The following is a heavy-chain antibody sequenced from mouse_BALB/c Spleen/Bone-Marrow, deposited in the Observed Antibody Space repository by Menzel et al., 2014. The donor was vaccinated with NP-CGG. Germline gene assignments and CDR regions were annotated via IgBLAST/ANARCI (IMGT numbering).Heavy chain of an antibody. CDR2: IDPYYGGT. J-gene: IGHJ1*01. CDR3: TRRGSSWCFDV. CDR1: GYSFTGYS. D-gene: IGHD1-1*01. V-gene: IGHV1-39*01. Sequence: VQLKQSGPELEKPGASVKISCKASGYSFTGYSMNWVKQSNGKSLEWIGNIDPYYGGTTYNQKFKGKATLTVDESSSTAYMQLKSLTSEDSAVYYCTRRGSSWCFDVWGAGTTVTVSS.